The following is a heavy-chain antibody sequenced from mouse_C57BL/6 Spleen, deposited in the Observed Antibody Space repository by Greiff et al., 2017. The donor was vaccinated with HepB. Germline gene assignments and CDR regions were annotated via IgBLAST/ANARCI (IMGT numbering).Heavy chain of an antibody. Sequence: EVKLVESGGGLVKPGGSLKLSCAASGFTFSDYGMHWVRQAPEKGLEWVAYISSGSSTISYADTMKGRFTISRDNAKNTLFLQMTSLRSEDTAMYYCTKQPYDYWGQGTTLTVSS. CDR2: ISSGSSTI. CDR1: GFTFSDYG. CDR3: TKQPYDY. D-gene: IGHD6-1*01. V-gene: IGHV5-17*01. J-gene: IGHJ2*01.